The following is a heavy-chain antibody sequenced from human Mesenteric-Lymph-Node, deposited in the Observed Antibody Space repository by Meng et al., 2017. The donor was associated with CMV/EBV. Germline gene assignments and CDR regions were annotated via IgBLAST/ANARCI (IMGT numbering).Heavy chain of an antibody. D-gene: IGHD2-2*01. Sequence: ETLSLTCAVYGGSFSGYYWSWVRQAPGKGLEWVANIKQDGSEKYYVDSVKGRFTISRDNANNSLYLRMNSLRAEDTAVYYCARQRGGYCSGTDCYSLQATLDYWGQGTLVTVSS. CDR3: ARQRGGYCSGTDCYSLQATLDY. CDR2: IKQDGSEK. CDR1: GGSFSGYY. J-gene: IGHJ4*02. V-gene: IGHV3-7*01.